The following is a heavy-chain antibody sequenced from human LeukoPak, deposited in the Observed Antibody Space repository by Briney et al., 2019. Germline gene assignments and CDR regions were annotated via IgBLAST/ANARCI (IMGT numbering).Heavy chain of an antibody. CDR1: GFTFSNYA. J-gene: IGHJ4*02. V-gene: IGHV3-30*03. CDR2: ISYDGSSR. CDR3: ARDPLDWLSLRYFDY. D-gene: IGHD3/OR15-3a*01. Sequence: PGGSLRLSCAASGFTFSNYAMHWVRQAPGKGLEWVAVISYDGSSRYYADSVKGRFTISRDNSKNTLYLQMNSLRAGDTAVYYCARDPLDWLSLRYFDYWGQGTLVTVSS.